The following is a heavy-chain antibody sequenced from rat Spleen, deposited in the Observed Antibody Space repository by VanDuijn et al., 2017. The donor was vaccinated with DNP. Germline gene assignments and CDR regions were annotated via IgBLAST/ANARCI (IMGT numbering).Heavy chain of an antibody. CDR1: GYSITSGYG. J-gene: IGHJ3*01. D-gene: IGHD1-2*01. Sequence: EVRLQESGPGLVKSSQSLSLTCSVTGYSITSGYGWNWIRKFPGNKLEWMGYINSAGGTNYNPSLKSRIPITKDTSKNQFFLQVNSVTTGDTATEYCARADSYGFPYWGQGTLVTVSS. CDR3: ARADSYGFPY. V-gene: IGHV3-3*01. CDR2: INSAGGT.